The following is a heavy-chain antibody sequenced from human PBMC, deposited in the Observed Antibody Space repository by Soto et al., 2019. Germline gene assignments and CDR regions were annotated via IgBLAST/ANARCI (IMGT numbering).Heavy chain of an antibody. CDR1: AFTFSSYA. V-gene: IGHV3-30-3*01. Sequence: GGSLRLSCAASAFTFSSYAMHWVRQAPGKGLEWVAVISYDGSNKYYADSVKGRFTISRDNSKNTLYLQMNSLRAEDTAVYYCARAQSSSYHYGMDVCGQGTTVTVSS. J-gene: IGHJ6*02. D-gene: IGHD6-6*01. CDR2: ISYDGSNK. CDR3: ARAQSSSYHYGMDV.